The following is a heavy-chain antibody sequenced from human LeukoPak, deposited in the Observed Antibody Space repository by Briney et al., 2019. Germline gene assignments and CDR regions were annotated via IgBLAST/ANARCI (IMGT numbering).Heavy chain of an antibody. CDR3: ASWPRRGGSGSYYNGPEGY. V-gene: IGHV1-69*01. Sequence: GASVKVSCKASGGTFSSYAISWVRQAPGQGLEWMGGIIPIFGTANYAQKFQGRVTITADESTSTAYMELSSLRSEDTAVYYCASWPRRGGSGSYYNGPEGYWGQGTLVTVSS. D-gene: IGHD3-10*01. J-gene: IGHJ4*02. CDR2: IIPIFGTA. CDR1: GGTFSSYA.